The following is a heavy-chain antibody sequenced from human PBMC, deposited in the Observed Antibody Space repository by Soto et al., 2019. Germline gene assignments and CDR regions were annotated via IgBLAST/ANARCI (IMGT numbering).Heavy chain of an antibody. CDR3: TRGTKGGSPPL. CDR2: ISSSSTNT. D-gene: IGHD1-7*01. Sequence: GGSLRLSCAGSDFVFSNYSMNWVRQAPGRGLEWVSYISSSSTNTYYAASVRGRFTISRDNAKNSLFLRMISLKDEDTAVYYCTRGTKGGSPPLWGRGTLVTVSS. J-gene: IGHJ4*02. V-gene: IGHV3-48*02. CDR1: DFVFSNYS.